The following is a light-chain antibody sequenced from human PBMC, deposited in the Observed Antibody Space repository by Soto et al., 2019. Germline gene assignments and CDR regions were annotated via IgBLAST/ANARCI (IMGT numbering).Light chain of an antibody. J-gene: IGKJ5*01. CDR3: QQRSEWPPIT. CDR2: DAS. CDR1: QSISSY. V-gene: IGKV3-11*01. Sequence: VLTESRATLSLSPRDRATLSCSASQSISSYLAWYQQKPGQAPRLLIYDASNRATGIPARFSGSGSGTDFTLTISSLEPEDFAVYYCQQRSEWPPITFGQGTRLE.